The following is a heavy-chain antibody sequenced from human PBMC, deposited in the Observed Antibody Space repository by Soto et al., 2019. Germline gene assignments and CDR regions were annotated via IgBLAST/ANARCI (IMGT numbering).Heavy chain of an antibody. CDR2: MNPNSGNT. D-gene: IGHD2-8*01. V-gene: IGHV1-8*01. J-gene: IGHJ5*02. Sequence: VSVKVSCKASGYTFTSYDINWVRQATGQGLEWMGWMNPNSGNTGYAQKFQGRVTMTRNTSISTAYMELSSLRSEDTAVYYCARTYCTNGVCYVNWFDPWGQGTLVTVSS. CDR1: GYTFTSYD. CDR3: ARTYCTNGVCYVNWFDP.